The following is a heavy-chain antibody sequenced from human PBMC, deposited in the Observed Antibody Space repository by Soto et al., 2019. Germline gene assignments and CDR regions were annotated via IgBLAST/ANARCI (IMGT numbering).Heavy chain of an antibody. CDR3: THHGYYSYGMDV. Sequence: QITLKESGPTLVRPTQTLTLTCTFSGFSLSTSGVGVGWIRQSPGKALEWLALIFWDDDKRYSPSLKSRLSITKGTSKNQVVLTMTKMDPVDAGIYYCTHHGYYSYGMDVWGQGTTVTVSS. CDR1: GFSLSTSGVG. J-gene: IGHJ6*02. CDR2: IFWDDDK. V-gene: IGHV2-5*02.